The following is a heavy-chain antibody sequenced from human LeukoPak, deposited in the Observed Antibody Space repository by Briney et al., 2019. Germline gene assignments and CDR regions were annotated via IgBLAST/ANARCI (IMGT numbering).Heavy chain of an antibody. CDR1: GYTFTGYY. CDR2: INPNSGGT. CDR3: AREYRRWFDP. J-gene: IGHJ5*02. Sequence: ASVKVSYKASGYTFTGYYMHWVRPAPGQGLGWMGWINPNSGGTNYAQKFQGRVTMTRDTSISTAYMELSRLRSDDTAVYYCAREYRRWFDPWGQGTLVTVSS. V-gene: IGHV1-2*02. D-gene: IGHD2-2*01.